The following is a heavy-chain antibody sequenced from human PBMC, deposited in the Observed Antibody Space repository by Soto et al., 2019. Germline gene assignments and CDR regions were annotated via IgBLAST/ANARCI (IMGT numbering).Heavy chain of an antibody. D-gene: IGHD3-9*01. CDR1: GGSISSSSYY. V-gene: IGHV4-39*01. CDR2: IYYSGST. J-gene: IGHJ4*02. CDR3: ARTLYDILTGYLY. Sequence: SETLSLTCTVSGGSISSSSYYWGWIRQPPGKGLEWIGSIYYSGSTYYNPSLKSRVTISVDTSKNQFSLKLSSVTAADTAVYYCARTLYDILTGYLYWGQGTLVTVSS.